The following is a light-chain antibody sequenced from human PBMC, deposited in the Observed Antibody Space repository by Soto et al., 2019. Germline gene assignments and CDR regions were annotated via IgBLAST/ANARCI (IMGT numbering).Light chain of an antibody. CDR2: DVS. Sequence: QSALTQPASVSGSPGQSITISCTGTSSDVGGYNYVSWYQQYPGKAPKLMIYDVSNRPSGISNRFSGSKSGNTASLTISGLQAEGEADYYCSSYTSSSTLYVFGTGTKLTVL. V-gene: IGLV2-14*01. J-gene: IGLJ1*01. CDR1: SSDVGGYNY. CDR3: SSYTSSSTLYV.